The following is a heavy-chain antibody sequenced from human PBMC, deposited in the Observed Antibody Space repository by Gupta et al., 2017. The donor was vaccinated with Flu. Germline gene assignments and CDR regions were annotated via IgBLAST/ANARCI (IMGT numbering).Heavy chain of an antibody. D-gene: IGHD3-3*01. V-gene: IGHV3-30*03. CDR2: VSFDRTTT. Sequence: WVRQTPDKGMEGVAIVSFDRTTTYYAESVPGRFTISRDNSKITLYLQMNSLKPEDTAKYYCVTLVRFLGWLHQPSYRDFGIDVDYWGRGTLVTVSS. CDR3: VTLVRFLGWLHQPSYRDFGIDVDY. J-gene: IGHJ4*02.